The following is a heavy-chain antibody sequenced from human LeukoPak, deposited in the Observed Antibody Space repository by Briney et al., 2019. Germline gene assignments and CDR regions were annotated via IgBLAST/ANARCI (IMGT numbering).Heavy chain of an antibody. J-gene: IGHJ4*02. CDR3: ARLAAPQSPNFDY. Sequence: SVNVSCKASGGTFSSYAISWVRQAPGQGLEWMGGIIPIFGTANYAQKFQGRVTITADESTSTAYMELSSLRSEDTAVYYCARLAAPQSPNFDYWGQGTLVTVSS. CDR2: IIPIFGTA. D-gene: IGHD6-13*01. V-gene: IGHV1-69*13. CDR1: GGTFSSYA.